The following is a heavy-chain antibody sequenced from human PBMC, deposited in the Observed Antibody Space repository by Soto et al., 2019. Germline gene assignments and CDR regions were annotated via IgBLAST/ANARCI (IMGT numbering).Heavy chain of an antibody. V-gene: IGHV1-8*01. CDR2: MNPNSGNT. Sequence: QVPLVQSGAEVKKPGASVKVSCKASGYTFTSYDINWVRQATGQGLEWMGWMNPNSGNTGYAQKFQVRVTMTRNTSKSTAYMELSSLRSEETAVYYCAGGRYSSSWSPYYYYGMDVWGRGTTATVSS. CDR1: GYTFTSYD. J-gene: IGHJ6*02. D-gene: IGHD6-13*01. CDR3: AGGRYSSSWSPYYYYGMDV.